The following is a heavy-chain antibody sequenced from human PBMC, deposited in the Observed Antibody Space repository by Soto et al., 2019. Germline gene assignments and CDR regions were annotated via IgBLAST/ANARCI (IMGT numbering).Heavy chain of an antibody. V-gene: IGHV4-30-2*01. J-gene: IGHJ4*02. CDR3: ARERGGYGLFDS. CDR2: IYPSGMP. Sequence: TLSLTGTVSGGSISNAAYSLSWIRQPPGKGLEWIGYIYPSGMPFYNPSLRSRVTISIDRSNDQFSLNLKSVTAADTAVYYCARERGGYGLFDSWGQGTLVTVSS. CDR1: GGSISNAAYS. D-gene: IGHD5-18*01.